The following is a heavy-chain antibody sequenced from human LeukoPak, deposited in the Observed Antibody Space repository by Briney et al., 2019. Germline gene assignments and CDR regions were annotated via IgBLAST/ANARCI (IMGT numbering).Heavy chain of an antibody. CDR3: AKIKNGDYYYYMDV. CDR1: GFSFSSYA. CDR2: ISYDGSNK. V-gene: IGHV3-30*18. D-gene: IGHD1-1*01. J-gene: IGHJ6*03. Sequence: PGGSLRLSCAASGFSFSSYAMNWVRQAPGKGLEWVAVISYDGSNKYYADSVKGRFTISRDNSKNTLYLQMNSLRAEDTAVYYCAKIKNGDYYYYMDVWGKGTTVTVSS.